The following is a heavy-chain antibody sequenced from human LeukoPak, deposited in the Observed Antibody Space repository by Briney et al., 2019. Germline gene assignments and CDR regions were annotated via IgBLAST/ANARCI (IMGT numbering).Heavy chain of an antibody. CDR2: ISGSGDTT. D-gene: IGHD6-19*01. V-gene: IGHV3-23*01. CDR1: GFTLSNYA. Sequence: PGGSLRLSCAASGFTLSNYAMTWVRQGPGKGLEWVSGISGSGDTTYYADSEKGRFTTSRDNFRNTLYLQMNSLTVADTAVYFCARESFKAVAGYLDYWGQGILVTVSS. J-gene: IGHJ4*02. CDR3: ARESFKAVAGYLDY.